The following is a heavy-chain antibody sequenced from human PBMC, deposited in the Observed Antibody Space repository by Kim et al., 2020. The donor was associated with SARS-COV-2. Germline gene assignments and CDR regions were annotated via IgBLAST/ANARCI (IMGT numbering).Heavy chain of an antibody. D-gene: IGHD6-19*01. CDR3: ARGGSSGWYLAPQHFDY. CDR1: GFTFSSYA. CDR2: ISYDGSNK. J-gene: IGHJ4*02. Sequence: GGSLRLSCAASGFTFSSYAMHWVRQAPGKGLEWVAVISYDGSNKYYADSVKGRFTISRDNSKNTLYLQMNSLRAEDTAVYYCARGGSSGWYLAPQHFDYWGQGTLVTVSS. V-gene: IGHV3-30-3*01.